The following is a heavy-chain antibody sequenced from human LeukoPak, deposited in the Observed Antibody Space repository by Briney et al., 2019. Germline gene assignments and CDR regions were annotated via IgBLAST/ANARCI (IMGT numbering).Heavy chain of an antibody. Sequence: SETLSLTCTVPGGSISSYYWSWIRQPPGKGLEWIGYIYYSGSTNYNPSLKSRVTISVDTSKNQFSLKLSSVTAADTAVYYCARSHSVWTSFDYWGQGTLVTVSS. CDR1: GGSISSYY. V-gene: IGHV4-59*01. J-gene: IGHJ4*02. D-gene: IGHD3/OR15-3a*01. CDR3: ARSHSVWTSFDY. CDR2: IYYSGST.